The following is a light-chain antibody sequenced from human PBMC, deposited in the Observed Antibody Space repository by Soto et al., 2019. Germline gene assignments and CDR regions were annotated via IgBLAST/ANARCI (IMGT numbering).Light chain of an antibody. Sequence: EIVMTQSPATLSVSPWERATLSCRASQSVSSNLAWYQQKPGQAPRLLIFGASSRATGIPDRFSGSGSGTDFSLTINRLEPEDFAVYYCQQYGDSPKYTFGQGTRLEIK. CDR1: QSVSSN. J-gene: IGKJ5*01. CDR3: QQYGDSPKYT. V-gene: IGKV3-20*01. CDR2: GAS.